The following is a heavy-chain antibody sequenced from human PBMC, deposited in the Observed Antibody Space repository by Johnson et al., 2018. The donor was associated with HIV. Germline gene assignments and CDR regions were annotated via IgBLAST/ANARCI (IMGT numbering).Heavy chain of an antibody. D-gene: IGHD3/OR15-3a*01. CDR2: IYSGGST. V-gene: IGHV3-NL1*01. CDR1: GFTFSNYA. J-gene: IGHJ3*02. Sequence: QVQLVESGGGVVQPGRSLRLSCAASGFTFSNYAMHWVRQAPGKGLEWVSVIYSGGSTYYADSVKGRFTISRDNAKNSLYLQMNSLRVEDTAVYYCVRFDEGWTAFDIWGQGTMVTVSS. CDR3: VRFDEGWTAFDI.